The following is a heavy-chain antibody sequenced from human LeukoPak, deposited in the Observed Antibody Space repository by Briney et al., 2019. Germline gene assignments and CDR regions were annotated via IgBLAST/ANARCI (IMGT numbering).Heavy chain of an antibody. D-gene: IGHD6-6*01. V-gene: IGHV4-30-2*01. Sequence: SQTLSLTCTVSGGSISSGGYYWSWIRQPPGKGLEWIGYIYHSGSTYYNPSLKSRVTISVDRSKNQFSLKLSSVTAADTAVYYCARLSVLAPDSSSSSLFDAFDIWGQGTMVTVSS. CDR1: GGSISSGGYY. CDR3: ARLSVLAPDSSSSSLFDAFDI. J-gene: IGHJ3*02. CDR2: IYHSGST.